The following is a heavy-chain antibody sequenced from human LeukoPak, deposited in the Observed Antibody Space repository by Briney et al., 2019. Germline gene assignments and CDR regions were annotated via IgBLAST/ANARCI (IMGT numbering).Heavy chain of an antibody. CDR3: ARGRYCSGGSCYFVDY. D-gene: IGHD2-15*01. CDR2: IYYSGST. V-gene: IGHV4-59*01. CDR1: GGSISSYY. Sequence: PSETLSLTCTVSGGSISSYYWSWIRQPPGKGLEWIGYIYYSGSTNYNPSLKSRVTISVDTSKNQFSLKLSFVTAADTAVYYCARGRYCSGGSCYFVDYWGQGTLVTVSS. J-gene: IGHJ4*02.